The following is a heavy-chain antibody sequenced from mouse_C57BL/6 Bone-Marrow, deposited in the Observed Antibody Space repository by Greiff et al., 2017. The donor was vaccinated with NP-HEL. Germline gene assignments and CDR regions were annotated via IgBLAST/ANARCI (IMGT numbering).Heavy chain of an antibody. Sequence: DVMLVESGGGLVKPGGSLKLSCAASGFTFSDYGMHWVRQAPEKGLEWVAYISSGSSTIYYADTVKGRFTISRDNAKNTLFLQMTSLRSEDTAMYYCAVLGFAYWGQGTLVTVSA. V-gene: IGHV5-17*01. CDR3: AVLGFAY. CDR1: GFTFSDYG. J-gene: IGHJ3*01. CDR2: ISSGSSTI. D-gene: IGHD2-14*01.